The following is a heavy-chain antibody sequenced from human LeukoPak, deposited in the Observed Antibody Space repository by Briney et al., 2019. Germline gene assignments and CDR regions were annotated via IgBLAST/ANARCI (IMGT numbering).Heavy chain of an antibody. CDR1: GGSIDNYF. CDR2: MSKSGST. V-gene: IGHV4-59*08. D-gene: IGHD2-2*01. J-gene: IGHJ5*02. CDR3: VRRRGYCSSSSCYGFDP. Sequence: SETLSLTCSVSGGSIDNYFWSWIRQPPGKGLEWIAYMSKSGSTKYSPSLESRLTISLDTSKDQFSLRLTSVTAEDTAVYYCVRRRGYCSSSSCYGFDPWGQGILVTVSS.